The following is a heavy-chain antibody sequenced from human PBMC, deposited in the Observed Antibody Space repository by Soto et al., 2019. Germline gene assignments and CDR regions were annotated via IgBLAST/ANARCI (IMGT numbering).Heavy chain of an antibody. CDR1: GGTFSNHA. CDR3: ARGDDFDYYYGVDV. D-gene: IGHD3-16*01. Sequence: QVQLVQSGAEVKKPGSSVKVSCKASGGTFSNHAISWVRQAPGQGLEWMGGIVPMFGTSNYAQKLQGRVTTTADKSTISAYMELSSLTSEDTAVYYCARGDDFDYYYGVDVWGQGTTVTVSS. CDR2: IVPMFGTS. J-gene: IGHJ6*02. V-gene: IGHV1-69*06.